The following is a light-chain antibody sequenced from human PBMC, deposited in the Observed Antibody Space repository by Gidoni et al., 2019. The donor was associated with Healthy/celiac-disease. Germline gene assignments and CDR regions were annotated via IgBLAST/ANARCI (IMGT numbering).Light chain of an antibody. CDR1: QDISNY. V-gene: IGKV1-33*01. CDR3: QQYDNLPLT. CDR2: DAS. Sequence: DIQMTQSPSSLSVSVGDRVTITCQASQDISNYLNWDQQKPGKAPKLLIYDASNLETGVPSRFSGSGSGTDFTFTISSLQPEDIATYYCQQYDNLPLTFGGGTKVEIK. J-gene: IGKJ4*01.